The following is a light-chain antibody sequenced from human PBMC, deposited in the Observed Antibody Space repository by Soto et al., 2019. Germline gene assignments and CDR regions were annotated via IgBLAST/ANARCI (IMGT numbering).Light chain of an antibody. CDR3: QQYNSYSGT. V-gene: IGKV1-5*01. CDR2: DAS. J-gene: IGKJ1*01. Sequence: DIQMTQSPSTLSASVGDRVTITCRASQSISSWLAWYQQKPGKAPKLLIYDASSLESGVPSRFSGSESGTEFTLTISSLQPDDFATYYCQQYNSYSGTFGQGTKVEIK. CDR1: QSISSW.